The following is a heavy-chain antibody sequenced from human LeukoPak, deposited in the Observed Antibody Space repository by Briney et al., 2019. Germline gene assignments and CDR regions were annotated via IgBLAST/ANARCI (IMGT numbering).Heavy chain of an antibody. Sequence: PSETLSLTCAVYGGPFNDYYWNWLRQPPGKGLEWMGEINHSGSTNYHPSYKNRVTISLDTSQNHFSLRLTSVTAADTAVYFYARSGRDVGFAFDIWGQGTLVTISS. CDR1: GGPFNDYY. D-gene: IGHD5-12*01. J-gene: IGHJ3*02. CDR3: ARSGRDVGFAFDI. V-gene: IGHV4-34*01. CDR2: INHSGST.